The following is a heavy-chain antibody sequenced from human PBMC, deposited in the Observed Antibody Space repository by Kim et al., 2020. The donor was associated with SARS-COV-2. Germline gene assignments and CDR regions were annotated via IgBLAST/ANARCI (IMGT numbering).Heavy chain of an antibody. Sequence: TYCAESGKGRFTIARENSKNTVYLQMNSLRAGGTAVYYCAKSLTWNAMDVWGQGTTVTVSS. J-gene: IGHJ6*02. D-gene: IGHD3-9*01. CDR3: AKSLTWNAMDV. V-gene: IGHV3-23*01. CDR2: T.